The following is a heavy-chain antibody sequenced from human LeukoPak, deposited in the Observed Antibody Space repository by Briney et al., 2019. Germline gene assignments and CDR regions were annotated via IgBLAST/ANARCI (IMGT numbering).Heavy chain of an antibody. D-gene: IGHD3-3*01. CDR1: GGSFSGYY. CDR3: ARYEFWSGYYDY. CDR2: INHSGST. Sequence: SETLSLTCAVYGGSFSGYYWSWIRQPPGKGLEWIGEINHSGSTNYNPSLKSRVTISVDTSKNQFSLKLSSVTAADTAVYYCARYEFWSGYYDYWGQGTLVTVSS. J-gene: IGHJ4*02. V-gene: IGHV4-34*01.